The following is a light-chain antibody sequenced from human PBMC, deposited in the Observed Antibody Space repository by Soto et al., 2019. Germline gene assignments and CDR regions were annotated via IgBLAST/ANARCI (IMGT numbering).Light chain of an antibody. CDR1: QGISNY. CDR3: RKYNGAPWT. CDR2: AAS. J-gene: IGKJ1*01. Sequence: DIPMTQSPSSLSASVGDRVTITCRASQGISNYLAWYQQKPGKVPKLLIYAASTLQAGVPSWISSSGSGTEFTLTIISLQPEDVATYYCRKYNGAPWTFGQGTKVEIK. V-gene: IGKV1-27*01.